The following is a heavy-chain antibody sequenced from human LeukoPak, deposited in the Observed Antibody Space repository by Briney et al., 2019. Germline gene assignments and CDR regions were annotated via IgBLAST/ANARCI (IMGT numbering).Heavy chain of an antibody. J-gene: IGHJ4*02. CDR2: IWYDGSNK. Sequence: GGSLRLSCAASGFTFSSYGMHWVRQAPGKGREWVAVIWYDGSNKYYADSAKGRFTISRDNSKNTLFLQMDSLRAEDTAVYYCARDWQHMATVIYYFDYWGQGTLVTVSS. CDR3: ARDWQHMATVIYYFDY. CDR1: GFTFSSYG. V-gene: IGHV3-33*02. D-gene: IGHD4-17*01.